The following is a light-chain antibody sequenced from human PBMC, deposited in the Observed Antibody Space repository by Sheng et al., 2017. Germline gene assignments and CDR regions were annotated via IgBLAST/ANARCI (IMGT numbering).Light chain of an antibody. CDR1: QSITTF. CDR2: DIS. CDR3: HQRDTWPWT. V-gene: IGKV3-11*01. Sequence: EIVLTQSPATLSLSPGERASLSCRASQSITTFLAWYQHKPGQAPRLLISDISNRATDTPARFSAGGSGTDFTXTISSLEPEDFAVYYCHQRDTWPWTFGQGTKVEIK. J-gene: IGKJ1*01.